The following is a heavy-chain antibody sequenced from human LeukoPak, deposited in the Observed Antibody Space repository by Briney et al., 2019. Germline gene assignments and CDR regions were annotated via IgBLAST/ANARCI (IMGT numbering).Heavy chain of an antibody. CDR1: GFTFSSYS. J-gene: IGHJ3*02. CDR3: ARGPIAVAVDDAFDI. CDR2: ISSSSSYI. Sequence: GGSLRLPCAASGFTFSSYSMNWVRQAPGKGLEWVSSISSSSSYIYYADSVKGRFTIYRDNAKNSLYLQMNSLRAEDTAVYYCARGPIAVAVDDAFDIWGQGTMVTVSS. D-gene: IGHD6-19*01. V-gene: IGHV3-21*01.